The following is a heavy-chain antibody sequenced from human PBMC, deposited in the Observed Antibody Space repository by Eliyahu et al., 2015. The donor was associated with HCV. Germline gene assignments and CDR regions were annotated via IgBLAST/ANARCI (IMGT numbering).Heavy chain of an antibody. CDR3: ARHNPGAVADAFDI. CDR1: GGSISSSSYY. J-gene: IGHJ3*02. CDR2: IYYSGGT. V-gene: IGHV4-39*01. D-gene: IGHD6-19*01. Sequence: QLQLQESGPGLVKPSETLSLTCTVSGGSISSSSYYWGWIRQPPGKGLGWDGSIYYSGGTYYNPSLKSRVTISVDTSKNQFSLKLSSVTAADTAVYYCARHNPGAVADAFDIWGQGTMVTVSS.